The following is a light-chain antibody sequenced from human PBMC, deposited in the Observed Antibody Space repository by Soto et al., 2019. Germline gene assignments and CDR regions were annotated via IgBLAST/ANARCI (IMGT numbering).Light chain of an antibody. CDR3: QQSYSTPIT. J-gene: IGKJ5*01. CDR1: QSISSY. Sequence: DIQMTQSPSSLSASVGDRVTITCRASQSISSYLNWYQQKPGKAPKLLIYAASSLQSGVPSRFSGSGSGTDFTLTISSLQPEDFSTYYCQQSYSTPITSRHGTRLESK. CDR2: AAS. V-gene: IGKV1-39*01.